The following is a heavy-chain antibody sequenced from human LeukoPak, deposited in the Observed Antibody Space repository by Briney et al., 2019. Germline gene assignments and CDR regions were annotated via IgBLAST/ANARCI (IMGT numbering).Heavy chain of an antibody. D-gene: IGHD4-17*01. CDR1: GGFVSRES. CDR3: ARANTVTHHFDY. CDR2: IYYSGST. V-gene: IGHV4-59*08. Sequence: PSETLSLTCTVSGGFVSRESWTWIRQFPDKRLEWIGYIYYSGSTNYNPSLKSRVTISVDTSKNQFSLKLSSVTAADTAVYYCARANTVTHHFDYWGQGTLVTVSS. J-gene: IGHJ4*02.